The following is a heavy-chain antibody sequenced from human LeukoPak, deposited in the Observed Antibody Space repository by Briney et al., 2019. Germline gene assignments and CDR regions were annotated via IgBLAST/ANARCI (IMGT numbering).Heavy chain of an antibody. V-gene: IGHV3-23*01. CDR2: ISAGGDST. J-gene: IGHJ4*02. Sequence: GGCLRLACAASGFTFSNYAMSWVRQAPGKRLGWVSAISAGGDSTYYADSGKGRFTSSRDNSKNTLYLQMNSLRAEDTAVYYCAKRGMTGTNEFDYWGQGTPVTVSS. D-gene: IGHD1-7*01. CDR3: AKRGMTGTNEFDY. CDR1: GFTFSNYA.